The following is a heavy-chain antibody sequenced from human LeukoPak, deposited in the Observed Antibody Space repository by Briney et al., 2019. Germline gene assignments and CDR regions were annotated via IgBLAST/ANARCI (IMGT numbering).Heavy chain of an antibody. J-gene: IGHJ6*02. CDR2: IYYSGST. CDR1: GGSISSGGYY. V-gene: IGHV4-31*03. Sequence: PSETLSLTCTVSGGSISSGGYYWSWIRQHPGKGLEWIGYIYYSGSTYYNPSLKSRVTISVDTSKNQFSLKLSSVTAADTAVYYCARGGSSSLYYYGMDVWGQGTTVTVSS. D-gene: IGHD6-13*01. CDR3: ARGGSSSLYYYGMDV.